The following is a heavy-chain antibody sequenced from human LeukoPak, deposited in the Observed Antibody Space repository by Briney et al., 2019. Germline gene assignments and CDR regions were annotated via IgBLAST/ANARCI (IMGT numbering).Heavy chain of an antibody. CDR3: ARPRIVGAPGYFQH. J-gene: IGHJ1*01. D-gene: IGHD1-26*01. Sequence: SETLSLTCAVYGGSFSGYYWSGIRQPPGKGLEWIGEINHSGSTNYNPSLKSRVTISVDTSKNQFSLKLSSVTAADTAVYYCARPRIVGAPGYFQHWGQGTLVTVSS. CDR1: GGSFSGYY. V-gene: IGHV4-34*01. CDR2: INHSGST.